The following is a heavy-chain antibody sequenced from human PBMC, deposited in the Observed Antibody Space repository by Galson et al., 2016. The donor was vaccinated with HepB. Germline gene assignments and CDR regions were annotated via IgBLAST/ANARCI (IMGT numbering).Heavy chain of an antibody. D-gene: IGHD4-23*01. J-gene: IGHJ4*02. CDR3: ARDYGGTWVDY. CDR1: SYTFSSYG. Sequence: SVKVSCKASSYTFSSYGISWLRQAPGQGLEWLGWINTYSGDTNYAQNLQGRVTMTTDTSTSTAYMALRSLRYDDTAVYYCARDYGGTWVDYWGQGTLVTVSS. CDR2: INTYSGDT. V-gene: IGHV1-18*01.